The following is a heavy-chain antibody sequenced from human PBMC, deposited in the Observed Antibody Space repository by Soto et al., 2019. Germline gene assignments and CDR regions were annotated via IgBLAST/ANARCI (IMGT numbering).Heavy chain of an antibody. D-gene: IGHD5-18*01. Sequence: GGSLSLSCAASGFPFSSYAMHWVRQAPGKGLEWVALISYDGSDKDYADSVKGRFTISRDNAKNSLYLQMNSLRDEDTAVYYCARDRGYTYGFDFWGQGALVTVSS. CDR3: ARDRGYTYGFDF. CDR2: ISYDGSDK. CDR1: GFPFSSYA. V-gene: IGHV3-30-3*01. J-gene: IGHJ4*02.